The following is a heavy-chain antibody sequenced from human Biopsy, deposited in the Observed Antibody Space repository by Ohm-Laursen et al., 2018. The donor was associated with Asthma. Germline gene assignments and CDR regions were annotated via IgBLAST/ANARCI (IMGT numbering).Heavy chain of an antibody. V-gene: IGHV1-2*06. D-gene: IGHD7-27*01. CDR2: INPNGGAT. Sequence: ASVKVSCKASAYTFIGYHLHWVRQAPGDGLEWMGRINPNGGATIYAQKFQGRVTMTRDTSISTAYMELSRLTSDDTAVYYCARVQKSPGDRWFDPWGQGTLVTVSS. J-gene: IGHJ5*02. CDR3: ARVQKSPGDRWFDP. CDR1: AYTFIGYH.